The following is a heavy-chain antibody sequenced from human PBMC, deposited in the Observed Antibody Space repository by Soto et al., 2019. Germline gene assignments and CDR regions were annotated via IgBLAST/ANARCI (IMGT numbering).Heavy chain of an antibody. CDR2: ISGSGGST. J-gene: IGHJ5*02. CDR3: AKVMVKNWFDP. Sequence: PGGSLRLSCAAPGFTFSSYAMSWVSQAPGKGLEWVSGISGSGGSTYYADSVKGRFTISRDNSKNTLYLQMNSLRADDTAVYYCAKVMVKNWFDPWGQGTLVTVSS. V-gene: IGHV3-23*01. CDR1: GFTFSSYA. D-gene: IGHD5-18*01.